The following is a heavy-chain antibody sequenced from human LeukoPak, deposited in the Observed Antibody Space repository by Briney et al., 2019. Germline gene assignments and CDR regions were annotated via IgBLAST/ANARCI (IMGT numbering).Heavy chain of an antibody. V-gene: IGHV3-48*03. D-gene: IGHD3-10*01. CDR2: ISSSGSTI. Sequence: GGSLRLSCAASGFTFSSYEMNWVRQAPGKGLEWVSYISSSGSTIYYADSVKGRFTISRDNSKNTLYLQMNSLRAEDTAVYYCARDWSAYGSVRSNWFDPWGQGTLVTVSS. CDR1: GFTFSSYE. J-gene: IGHJ5*02. CDR3: ARDWSAYGSVRSNWFDP.